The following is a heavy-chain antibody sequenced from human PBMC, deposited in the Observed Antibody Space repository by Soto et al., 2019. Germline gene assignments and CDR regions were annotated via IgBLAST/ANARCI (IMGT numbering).Heavy chain of an antibody. CDR1: GGSFSGYY. J-gene: IGHJ4*02. CDR2: INHSGST. Sequence: SETLSLTCAVYGGSFSGYYWSWIRQPPGKGLEWIGEINHSGSTNYNPSLKSRVTISVDTSKNQFSLKLSSVTAADTAVYYCARGRGLVRGVIPYWGQGTLVTV. CDR3: ARGRGLVRGVIPY. V-gene: IGHV4-34*01. D-gene: IGHD3-10*01.